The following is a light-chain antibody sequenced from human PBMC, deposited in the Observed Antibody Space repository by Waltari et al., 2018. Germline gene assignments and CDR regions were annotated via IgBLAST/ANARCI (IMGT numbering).Light chain of an antibody. V-gene: IGKV3-15*01. CDR3: QQYNRWPPIT. J-gene: IGKJ5*01. CDR2: GAS. Sequence: DIFITQAPATLSFAPRERATLPCRASQSISDNLAWYQQKRGQAPRLLIHGASTRATGIPARFTGSGSGTDFTLTISSLQSEDSAVYYCQQYNRWPPITFGQGTRLEI. CDR1: QSISDN.